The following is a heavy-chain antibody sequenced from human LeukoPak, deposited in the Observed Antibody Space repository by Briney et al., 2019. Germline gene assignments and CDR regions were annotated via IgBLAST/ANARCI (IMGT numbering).Heavy chain of an antibody. V-gene: IGHV3-74*01. CDR1: GFTFSTYW. Sequence: GGSLRLSCAGSGFTFSTYWMTWVRQAPGKGLVWVSRINSDGSSTTYADSVKGRFTISRDNAKNTLYLQMNSLRAEDTAVYYCAKTDCISTSCYPKYWGQGTLVTVSS. D-gene: IGHD2-2*01. J-gene: IGHJ4*02. CDR2: INSDGSST. CDR3: AKTDCISTSCYPKY.